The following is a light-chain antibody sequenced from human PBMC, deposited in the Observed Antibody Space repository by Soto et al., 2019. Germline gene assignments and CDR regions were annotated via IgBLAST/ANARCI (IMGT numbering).Light chain of an antibody. Sequence: DIQLTQSPSFLSASVGDRVTITCRASQGISSYLAWYQQKPGKAPKLLIYAASTLQSGVPSRFSGSGSGTEFTLTISSLQPEDVETYDYQHHKSYPPTFGQGTKLEIK. CDR1: QGISSY. CDR2: AAS. J-gene: IGKJ2*01. CDR3: QHHKSYPPT. V-gene: IGKV1-9*01.